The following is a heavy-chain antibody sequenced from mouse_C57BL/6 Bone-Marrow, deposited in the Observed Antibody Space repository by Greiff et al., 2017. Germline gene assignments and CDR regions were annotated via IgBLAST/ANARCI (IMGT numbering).Heavy chain of an antibody. J-gene: IGHJ3*01. D-gene: IGHD2-4*01. CDR3: ARREYYDYGAY. V-gene: IGHV1-18*01. CDR2: INPNNGGT. Sequence: VQLQQSGPELVKPGASVKIPCKASGYTFTDYNMDWVKQSHGKSLEWIGDINPNNGGTIYNQKFKGKATLTVDKSSSTAYMELRSLTSEDTAVYYCARREYYDYGAYWGQGTLVTVSA. CDR1: GYTFTDYN.